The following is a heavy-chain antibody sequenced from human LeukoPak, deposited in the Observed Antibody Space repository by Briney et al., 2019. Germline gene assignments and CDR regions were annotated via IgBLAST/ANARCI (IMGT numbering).Heavy chain of an antibody. Sequence: GGSLRLSCEASGFTFTTYSMTWVRQAPGKGLEWVSIISSGSSAIFSADALKGRFTISRDDAKNLLYLDMNSLRAEDTAVYYYARDLSRIHLWSNPYFDYWGQGTLVTVSS. CDR2: ISSGSSAI. V-gene: IGHV3-21*01. D-gene: IGHD5-18*01. CDR1: GFTFTTYS. CDR3: ARDLSRIHLWSNPYFDY. J-gene: IGHJ4*02.